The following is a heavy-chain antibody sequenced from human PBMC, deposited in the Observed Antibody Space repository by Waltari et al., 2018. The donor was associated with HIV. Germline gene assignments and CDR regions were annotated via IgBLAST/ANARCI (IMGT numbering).Heavy chain of an antibody. Sequence: QVQLQQWGAGLLKPSETLSLTCAVYGGSFSGHYWNWLRQSPAKGLEWIAAINHSRRPNHNPPLQSRVTVSVDTSKNQFSLNVNSWTAADTAVYYCARRGMDVLSPFDSWGQGDLVTVSS. CDR1: GGSFSGHY. CDR3: ARRGMDVLSPFDS. V-gene: IGHV4-34*01. J-gene: IGHJ4*02. D-gene: IGHD2-2*03. CDR2: INHSRRP.